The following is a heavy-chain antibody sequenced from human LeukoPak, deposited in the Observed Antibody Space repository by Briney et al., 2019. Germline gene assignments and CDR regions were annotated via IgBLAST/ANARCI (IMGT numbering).Heavy chain of an antibody. V-gene: IGHV3-21*01. CDR1: GFTFSSYS. CDR3: ARVIWGYMDV. Sequence: PGGSLRLSCAASGFTFSSYSMNWVRQAPGKGLEWVSSISSSSSYIYYADSVKGRFTISRDNAKNSLYLQMNSLRAEDRAVYYCARVIWGYMDVWGKGTTVTVSS. D-gene: IGHD3-16*01. CDR2: ISSSSSYI. J-gene: IGHJ6*03.